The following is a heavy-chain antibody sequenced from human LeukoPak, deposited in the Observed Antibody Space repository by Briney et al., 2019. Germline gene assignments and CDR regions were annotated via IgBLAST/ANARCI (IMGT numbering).Heavy chain of an antibody. CDR2: IYYSGST. Sequence: SETLSLTCTVSGGSISSGGYYWSWIRQHPGKGLEWIGYIYYSGSTYYNPSLKGRVTISVDTSKNQFSLKLSSVTAADTAVYYCARETTVAVNYGMDVWGQGTTVTVSS. V-gene: IGHV4-31*03. D-gene: IGHD4-23*01. J-gene: IGHJ6*02. CDR1: GGSISSGGYY. CDR3: ARETTVAVNYGMDV.